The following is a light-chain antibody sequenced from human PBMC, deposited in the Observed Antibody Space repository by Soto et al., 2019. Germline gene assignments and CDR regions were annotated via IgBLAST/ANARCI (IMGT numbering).Light chain of an antibody. CDR2: DAS. CDR3: QQRSNWPT. J-gene: IGKJ4*01. Sequence: EIVLTQSPATLSLSPGERATLSCRASQSVSSYLAWYQQKPGQAPRLLIYDASNRATGIPARFSGSGSGTDFTLTISSPEPEDFAVYYCQQRSNWPTFGGGTKVEI. V-gene: IGKV3-11*01. CDR1: QSVSSY.